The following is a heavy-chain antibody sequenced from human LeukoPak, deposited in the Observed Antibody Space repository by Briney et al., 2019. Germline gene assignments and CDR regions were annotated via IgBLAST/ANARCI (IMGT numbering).Heavy chain of an antibody. CDR3: AGDLPSPGISVADDY. CDR2: INPNSGGT. J-gene: IGHJ4*02. Sequence: ASVKVSCRASGYTFTGYYMFWLRQAPGQGLEWMGRINPNSGGTNYAQKFQGRVTMTRDTSITTAYMELSSLRSDDTAVYYCAGDLPSPGISVADDYWGQGTLVTVSS. D-gene: IGHD6-19*01. CDR1: GYTFTGYY. V-gene: IGHV1-2*06.